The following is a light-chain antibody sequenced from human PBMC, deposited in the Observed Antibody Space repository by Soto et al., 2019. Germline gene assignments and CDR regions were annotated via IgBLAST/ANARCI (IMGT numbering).Light chain of an antibody. Sequence: QSALTQPRSVSGSPGQSVTISCTGTSSDVGGYHYVSWYQQHPGKAPKLMIYDVSKRPSGVPDRFSGSKSGNTASLPISGLQAEDESDYYCCSYAGIVGFGGVTKLTVL. CDR2: DVS. J-gene: IGLJ2*01. CDR3: CSYAGIVG. V-gene: IGLV2-11*01. CDR1: SSDVGGYHY.